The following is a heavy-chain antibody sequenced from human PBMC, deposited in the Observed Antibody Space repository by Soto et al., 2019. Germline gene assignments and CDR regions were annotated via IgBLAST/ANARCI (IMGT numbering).Heavy chain of an antibody. CDR2: TYYRSKWYN. CDR1: GDSVSSNSAA. J-gene: IGHJ6*02. Sequence: SQTLSLTCAISGDSVSSNSAAWNWIRQSPSRGLEWLGRTYYRSKWYNDYAVSVKSRITINPDTSKNQFSLQLNSVTPEDTAVYYCARDRTISSGYYSYYYYYGMDVWGQGTTVTVSS. CDR3: ARDRTISSGYYSYYYYYGMDV. V-gene: IGHV6-1*01. D-gene: IGHD3-22*01.